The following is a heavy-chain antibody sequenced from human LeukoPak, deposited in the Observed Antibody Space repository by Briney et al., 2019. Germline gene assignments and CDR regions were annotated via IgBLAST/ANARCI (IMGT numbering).Heavy chain of an antibody. Sequence: PGGSLRLSCAASGFTVSSNYMSWVRQAPGKGLEWVSVIYSGGSTYYADSVKGRFTISRDNSKNTLYLQMNSLRAEDTAVYYCARGGYGDPYYFDHWGQGTLVTVSS. D-gene: IGHD4-17*01. CDR1: GFTVSSNY. CDR2: IYSGGST. J-gene: IGHJ4*02. CDR3: ARGGYGDPYYFDH. V-gene: IGHV3-53*01.